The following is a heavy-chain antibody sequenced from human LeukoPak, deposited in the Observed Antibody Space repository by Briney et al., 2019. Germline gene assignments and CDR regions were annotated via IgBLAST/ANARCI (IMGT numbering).Heavy chain of an antibody. J-gene: IGHJ4*02. V-gene: IGHV3-49*04. Sequence: RAGGSLRLSCTASGFTFGDYAMSWVRQAPGKGLEWVGFIRSKAYGGTTEYAASVKGRFTISRDDSKSIAYLQMNSLKTEDTAVYYCTRDVYDFWSGFDYWGQGTLVTVSS. D-gene: IGHD3-3*01. CDR3: TRDVYDFWSGFDY. CDR1: GFTFGDYA. CDR2: IRSKAYGGTT.